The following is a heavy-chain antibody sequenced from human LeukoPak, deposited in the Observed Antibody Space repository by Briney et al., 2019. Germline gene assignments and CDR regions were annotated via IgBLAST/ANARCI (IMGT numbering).Heavy chain of an antibody. J-gene: IGHJ5*02. D-gene: IGHD5-24*01. CDR3: ARVLMAGTYNWFDP. CDR1: GFTFSSYE. CDR2: ISSSGSTI. V-gene: IGHV3-48*03. Sequence: PGGSLRLSCAASGFTFSSYEMNWVRQAPGKGLEWVSYISSSGSTIYYADSVKGRFTISRDNAKNSLYLQMNSLRAEDTAVYYCARVLMAGTYNWFDPWGQGTLVTVSS.